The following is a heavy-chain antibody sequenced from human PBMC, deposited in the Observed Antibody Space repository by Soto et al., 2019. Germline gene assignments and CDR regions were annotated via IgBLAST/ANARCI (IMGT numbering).Heavy chain of an antibody. D-gene: IGHD3-10*01. CDR1: GFSFSNYV. CDR2: ISNRGDST. V-gene: IGHV3-23*01. J-gene: IGHJ2*01. CDR3: VRGLRGYVDYWYFDF. Sequence: EVQLLESGGGLIQPGGSLRLSCEVSGFSFSNYVLSWVRQAPGKGLSWVSGISNRGDSTDYADSVRGRFTISRDNSKNNLYLQMNSLRAEDTAVYYCVRGLRGYVDYWYFDFWGRGTLVTVSS.